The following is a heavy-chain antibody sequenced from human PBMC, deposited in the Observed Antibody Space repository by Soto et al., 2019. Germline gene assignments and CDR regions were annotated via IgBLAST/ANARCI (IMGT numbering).Heavy chain of an antibody. CDR3: TRQLLVAYGDYDFDY. Sequence: EVQLVESGGGLVQPGGSLKLSCAASGFTFSGSAMHWVRQASGKGLEWVGRIRSKANSYATAYAASVKGRFTISRDDSKNTAYLQMNSLKTEDTAVYYCTRQLLVAYGDYDFDYWGQGTLVTVSS. CDR1: GFTFSGSA. D-gene: IGHD4-17*01. J-gene: IGHJ4*02. CDR2: IRSKANSYAT. V-gene: IGHV3-73*01.